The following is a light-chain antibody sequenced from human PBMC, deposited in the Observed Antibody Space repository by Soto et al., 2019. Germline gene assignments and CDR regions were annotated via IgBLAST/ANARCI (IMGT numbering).Light chain of an antibody. CDR3: RHQNSYPKP. CDR1: QSIRHY. V-gene: IGKV1-5*01. CDR2: GAS. J-gene: IGKJ1*01. Sequence: DIQMTQSPPTLSASVGDRVTITCRASQSIRHYLAWYQQMPGKAPKLLIYGASTLQSGGPSRFSGSGSGTEFTLTISSLQLDDFGSYFRRHQNSYPKPFGQGPKVDIK.